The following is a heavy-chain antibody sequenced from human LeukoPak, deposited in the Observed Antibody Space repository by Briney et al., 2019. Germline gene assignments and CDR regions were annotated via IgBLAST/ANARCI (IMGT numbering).Heavy chain of an antibody. CDR3: ARVGGTNYYYYGMTS. J-gene: IGHJ6*02. Sequence: PSETLSLTCTVSGGSISSYYWSWIRQPPGKGLEWIGYIYYSGSTNYNPSLKSRVTISVDTSKNQFSLKLSSVTAADTAVYYCARVGGTNYYYYGMTSGAKGPRSPSP. CDR2: IYYSGST. CDR1: GGSISSYY. D-gene: IGHD4-23*01. V-gene: IGHV4-59*01.